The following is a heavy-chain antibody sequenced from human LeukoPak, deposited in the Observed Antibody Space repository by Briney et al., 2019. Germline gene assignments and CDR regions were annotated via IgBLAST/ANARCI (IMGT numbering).Heavy chain of an antibody. D-gene: IGHD6-19*01. V-gene: IGHV3-74*01. CDR2: INSDGSST. CDR1: GFTFSSYW. Sequence: GRSLRLSCAASGFTFSSYWMHWVRHAPGKGLVWVSRINSDGSSTSYADSVKGRFTISRDNAKNTLYLQMNSLRAEDTAVYYCASEGYSSGWYSIDIWGQGTMVTVSS. CDR3: ASEGYSSGWYSIDI. J-gene: IGHJ3*02.